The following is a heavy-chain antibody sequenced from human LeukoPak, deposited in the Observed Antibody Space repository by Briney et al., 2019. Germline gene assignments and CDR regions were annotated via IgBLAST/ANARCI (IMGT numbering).Heavy chain of an antibody. J-gene: IGHJ4*02. Sequence: GSLRLSCAASGFTFSSYEMNWVRQAPGKGLEWVSYISSSGSTIYYADSVKGRFTISRDNAKNSLSLQMNSLRAEDTAVYYCAATTRGGYGYNYWGRGTLVTVSS. D-gene: IGHD5-18*01. CDR3: AATTRGGYGYNY. CDR1: GFTFSSYE. CDR2: ISSSGSTI. V-gene: IGHV3-48*03.